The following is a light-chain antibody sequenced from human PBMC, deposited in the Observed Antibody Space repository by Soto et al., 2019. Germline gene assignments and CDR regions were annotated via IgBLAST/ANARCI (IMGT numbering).Light chain of an antibody. CDR3: HQYNDWPMYT. V-gene: IGKV3-15*01. CDR2: GAS. J-gene: IGKJ2*01. Sequence: EIVMTQSPATLSVSPGDTATLSCRASQSFSRNLAWYQQKPGQAPRLLIYGASTRATGVPARFSGSRSGTEFTLTISSLQSEDFAVYFCHQYNDWPMYTFGQGTKLEIK. CDR1: QSFSRN.